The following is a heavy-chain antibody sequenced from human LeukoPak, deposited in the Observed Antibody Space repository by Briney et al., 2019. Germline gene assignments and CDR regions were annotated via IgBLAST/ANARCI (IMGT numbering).Heavy chain of an antibody. CDR1: GFTFDDYA. J-gene: IGHJ4*02. Sequence: GRSLRLSCAASGFTFDDYAMHWVRQAPGQGLEWVSDISWNSGSIGYADSEKGRFTISRDNAKNSLYLQMNSLRAEDMALYYCAKDIGPDIVATILGFDYWGQGTLVTVSS. CDR3: AKDIGPDIVATILGFDY. D-gene: IGHD5-12*01. V-gene: IGHV3-9*03. CDR2: ISWNSGSI.